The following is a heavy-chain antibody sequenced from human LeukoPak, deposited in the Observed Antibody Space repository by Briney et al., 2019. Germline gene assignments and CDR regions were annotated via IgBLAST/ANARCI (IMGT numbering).Heavy chain of an antibody. CDR3: ARTTLPYFDWLSPIDY. J-gene: IGHJ4*02. Sequence: ASVKVSCKASGGTFSSYAISWVRQAPGQGLEWMGGIIPIFGTANYAQKFHGRVTITADKSKSTAYMELSSLRSDDTAVYYCARTTLPYFDWLSPIDYWGQGTLVTVSS. CDR1: GGTFSSYA. V-gene: IGHV1-69*06. D-gene: IGHD3-9*01. CDR2: IIPIFGTA.